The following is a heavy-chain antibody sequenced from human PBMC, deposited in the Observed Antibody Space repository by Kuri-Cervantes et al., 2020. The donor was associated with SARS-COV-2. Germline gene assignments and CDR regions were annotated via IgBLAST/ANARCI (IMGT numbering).Heavy chain of an antibody. CDR1: GGSISSHY. Sequence: SETLSLTCTVSGGSISSHYWSWIRQPPGKGLEWIGYIYYSGSTNYNPSLKSRVTISVDTSKNQFSLKLSPVTAADTAVYYCARGLGMFDYWGQGTLVTVSS. D-gene: IGHD7-27*01. J-gene: IGHJ4*02. CDR2: IYYSGST. CDR3: ARGLGMFDY. V-gene: IGHV4-59*11.